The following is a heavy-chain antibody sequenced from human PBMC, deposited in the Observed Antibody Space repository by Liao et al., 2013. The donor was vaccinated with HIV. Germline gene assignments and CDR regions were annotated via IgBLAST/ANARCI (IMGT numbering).Heavy chain of an antibody. V-gene: IGHV4-61*02. D-gene: IGHD3-16*02. CDR2: IYTSGIT. CDR1: GASISSGTYY. J-gene: IGHJ3*02. CDR3: ALHPYEYVWGSYRYNAFDI. Sequence: QVQLQESGPGLVKPSQTLSLTCTVSGASISSGTYYWNWIRQPAGKGLEWIGRIYTSGITNYNPSLKSRVTISVDTSKNQFSLKLNSVTAADTAMYYCALHPYEYVWGSYRYNAFDIWGQGTVVTISS.